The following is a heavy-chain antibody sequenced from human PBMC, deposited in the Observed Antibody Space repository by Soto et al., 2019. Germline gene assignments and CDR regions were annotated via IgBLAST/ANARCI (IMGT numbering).Heavy chain of an antibody. CDR2: ISAYNGNT. J-gene: IGHJ4*02. Sequence: ASVKVSCKASGYTFSSYGISWVRQAPGQGLEWMGWISAYNGNTNYAQKLQGRVAMTTDTSTSTAYMELRSLRSDDTAVYYCARARGSGYYSPLDYWGQGALVTVSS. CDR3: ARARGSGYYSPLDY. CDR1: GYTFSSYG. V-gene: IGHV1-18*01. D-gene: IGHD3-22*01.